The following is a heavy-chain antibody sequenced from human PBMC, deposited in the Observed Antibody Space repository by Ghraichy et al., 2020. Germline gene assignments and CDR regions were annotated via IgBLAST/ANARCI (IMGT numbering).Heavy chain of an antibody. Sequence: SETLSLTCAVSGGSISGYYWSWIRQPPGKGLEWIGHIYTSGSTNYNPSLKSRVTMSVDTSKNQFSLKLSSVTAADTAVYYCARALKYYAILTVYVQVDAFDLWGQGTLVTVSS. CDR3: ARALKYYAILTVYVQVDAFDL. CDR1: GGSISGYY. J-gene: IGHJ3*01. CDR2: IYTSGST. V-gene: IGHV4-4*07. D-gene: IGHD3-9*01.